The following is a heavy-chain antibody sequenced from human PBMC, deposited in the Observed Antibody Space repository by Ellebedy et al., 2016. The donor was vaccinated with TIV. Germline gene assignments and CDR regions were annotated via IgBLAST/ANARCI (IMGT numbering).Heavy chain of an antibody. Sequence: SETLSLTCTVSGGSISRSSYYWGWIRQSPQKGLEWIGSIYYTGSTFYNPSLKSRVTISVDTSKSQFSLRLTSLTAADTAVYYCARWFGELLYVRWFDPWGQGTLVTVSS. J-gene: IGHJ5*02. CDR3: ARWFGELLYVRWFDP. V-gene: IGHV4-39*01. D-gene: IGHD3-10*01. CDR1: GGSISRSSYY. CDR2: IYYTGST.